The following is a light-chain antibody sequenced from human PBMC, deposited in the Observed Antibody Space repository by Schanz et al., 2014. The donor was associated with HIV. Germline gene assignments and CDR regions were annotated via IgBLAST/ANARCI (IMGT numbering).Light chain of an antibody. V-gene: IGLV1-40*01. CDR1: SSNIGAGHD. Sequence: QSVLTQPPSVSGAPGQRVTISCTGNSSNIGAGHDVHWYQQLPGTAPRLLIYDSTNRPSGVPDRFSGSKSGTSDSLAITGLQAEDEADYYCQSYDTHLGAVMFGGGTKLTVL. CDR3: QSYDTHLGAVM. J-gene: IGLJ3*02. CDR2: DST.